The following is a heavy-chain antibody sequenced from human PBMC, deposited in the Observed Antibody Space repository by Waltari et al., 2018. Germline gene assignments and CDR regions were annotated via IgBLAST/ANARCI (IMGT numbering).Heavy chain of an antibody. D-gene: IGHD6-13*01. CDR3: ARGQGIALGLGYYYYGMDV. J-gene: IGHJ6*02. CDR2: INHSGST. V-gene: IGHV4-34*01. Sequence: QVQLQQWGAGLLKPSETLSLTCPVYGGSFSGYYWRWIRQPPGKGLEWIGEINHSGSTNYNPSLKSRVTISVDTSKNQFSLKLSSVTAADTAVYYCARGQGIALGLGYYYYGMDVWGQGTTVTVSS. CDR1: GGSFSGYY.